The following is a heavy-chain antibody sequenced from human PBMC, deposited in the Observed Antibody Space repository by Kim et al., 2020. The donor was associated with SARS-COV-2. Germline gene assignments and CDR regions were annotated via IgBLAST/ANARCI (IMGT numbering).Heavy chain of an antibody. V-gene: IGHV4-61*02. CDR3: ARDGRSSSNLPDY. CDR2: IYTSGST. J-gene: IGHJ4*02. Sequence: SETLSLTCTVSGGSISSGSYYWSWIRQPAGKGLEWIGRIYTSGSTNYNPSLKSRVTISVDTSKNQFSLQLSSVTAADTAVYYCARDGRSSSNLPDYWGQGTLVTVSS. D-gene: IGHD6-6*01. CDR1: GGSISSGSYY.